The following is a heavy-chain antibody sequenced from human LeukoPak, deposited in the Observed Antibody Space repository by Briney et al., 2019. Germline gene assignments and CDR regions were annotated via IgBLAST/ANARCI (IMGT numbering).Heavy chain of an antibody. CDR3: AKDGVLGCSSTSCYSGYFDY. D-gene: IGHD2-2*01. V-gene: IGHV3-23*01. Sequence: VGSLRLSCAASGFTFSSYAMSWVRQAPGKGLEWVSAISASGGSTYYADSVKGRFTMSRDNSKNTLYLQMNSLRAEDTAVYYCAKDGVLGCSSTSCYSGYFDYWGQGTLVTVSS. CDR2: ISASGGST. CDR1: GFTFSSYA. J-gene: IGHJ4*02.